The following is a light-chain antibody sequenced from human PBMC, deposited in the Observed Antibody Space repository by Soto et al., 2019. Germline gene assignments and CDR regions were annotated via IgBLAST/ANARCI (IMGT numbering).Light chain of an antibody. CDR2: EVS. CDR3: SSYTNSSTLV. J-gene: IGLJ1*01. V-gene: IGLV2-14*01. CDR1: GNDVGPYNY. Sequence: QSVLTQPASISGSPGQSLTISCTGTGNDVGPYNYVSWYQQHPGQAPKIVIYEVSSRPSGASNRFSGSKSGNTASLTISGLQAEDEADYYCSSYTNSSTLVFGSGTKVTVL.